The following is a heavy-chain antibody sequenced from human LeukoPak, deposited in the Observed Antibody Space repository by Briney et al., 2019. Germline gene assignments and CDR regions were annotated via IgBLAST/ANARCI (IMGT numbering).Heavy chain of an antibody. V-gene: IGHV1-2*02. CDR1: GYTFTGYY. CDR2: INPNSGGT. CDR3: ARRDYYGSGSYPYYYHNYMDV. J-gene: IGHJ6*03. Sequence: ASVKVSYKASGYTFTGYYMHWVRQAPGQGLEWMGWINPNSGGTNYAQKFQGRVTMTRDTSISTAYMELSSLRSEDTAVYYCARRDYYGSGSYPYYYHNYMDVWGKGTTLTISS. D-gene: IGHD3-10*01.